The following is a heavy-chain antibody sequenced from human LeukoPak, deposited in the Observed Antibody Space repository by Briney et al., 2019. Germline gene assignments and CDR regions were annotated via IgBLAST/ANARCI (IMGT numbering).Heavy chain of an antibody. CDR2: IIPILGIA. D-gene: IGHD1-1*01. J-gene: IGHJ5*02. CDR1: GGTFSSYA. V-gene: IGHV1-69*04. CDR3: ARVYWNDAGRGPEIKMNWFDP. Sequence: ASVKVSCKASGGTFSSYAISWVRQAPGQGLEWMGRIIPILGIANYAQKFQGRVTITADKSTSTAYMELSSLRSEDTAVYYCARVYWNDAGRGPEIKMNWFDPWGQGTLVTVSS.